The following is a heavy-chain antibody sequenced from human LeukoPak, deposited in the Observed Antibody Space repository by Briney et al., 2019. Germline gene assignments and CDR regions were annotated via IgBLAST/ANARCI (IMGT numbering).Heavy chain of an antibody. Sequence: GESLRLSCTASGFTFGDYAMSWVRQAPGKGLEWVGFIRGKAYGGTTEYAASVKGRFTISRDDSKSIAYLQMNSLKTEDTAVYYCTRVNRDAFDIWGQGTMVTVSS. J-gene: IGHJ3*02. CDR3: TRVNRDAFDI. CDR1: GFTFGDYA. V-gene: IGHV3-49*04. CDR2: IRGKAYGGTT.